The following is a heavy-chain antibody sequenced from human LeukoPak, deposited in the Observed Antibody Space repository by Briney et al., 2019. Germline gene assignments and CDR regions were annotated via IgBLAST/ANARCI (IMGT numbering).Heavy chain of an antibody. CDR1: GGSISSSSYY. CDR2: IYYSGSA. CDR3: ARAKWLRLPLLGYYFDY. D-gene: IGHD5-12*01. J-gene: IGHJ4*02. V-gene: IGHV4-39*01. Sequence: SETLSLTCTVSGGSISSSSYYWGWIRQPPGKGLEWIGSIYYSGSAYYNPSLKSRVTISVDTSKNQFSLKLSSVTAADTAVYYCARAKWLRLPLLGYYFDYWGQGTLVTVSS.